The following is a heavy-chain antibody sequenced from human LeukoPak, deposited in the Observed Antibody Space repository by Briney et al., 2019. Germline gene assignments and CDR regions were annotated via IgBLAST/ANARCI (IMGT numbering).Heavy chain of an antibody. CDR2: ISYDGSNK. CDR1: GFTFSSYA. D-gene: IGHD5-18*01. V-gene: IGHV3-30-3*01. J-gene: IGHJ4*02. Sequence: GGSLRLSCAASGFTFSSYAMHWVRQAPGKGLEWVAVISYDGSNKYYADSVKGRFTISRDNSKNTLYLQMNSLRAEDTAVYYCARDLLVYVYHPFGYGGRGPRAPVSS. CDR3: ARDLLVYVYHPFGY.